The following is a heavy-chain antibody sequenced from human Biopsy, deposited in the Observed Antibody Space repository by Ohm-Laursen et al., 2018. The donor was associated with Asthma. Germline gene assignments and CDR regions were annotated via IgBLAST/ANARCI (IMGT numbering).Heavy chain of an antibody. CDR3: ARTFHFWSPYHAEHYQL. J-gene: IGHJ1*01. D-gene: IGHD3-3*02. CDR1: GFTVGDYW. Sequence: ETLSLTCAASGFTVGDYWMSWVRQVPGKGLEWVANIKHDGSEKNHVDSLKGRFTISRDNAKNSLYLQMNSLRAEDTAVYYCARTFHFWSPYHAEHYQLWGQGTLVTVSS. CDR2: IKHDGSEK. V-gene: IGHV3-7*01.